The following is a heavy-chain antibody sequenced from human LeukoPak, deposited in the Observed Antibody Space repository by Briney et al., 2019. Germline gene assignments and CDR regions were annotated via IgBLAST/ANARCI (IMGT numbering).Heavy chain of an antibody. CDR3: ARDSVLRYFDWLSSPRNYYYYYMDV. V-gene: IGHV1-69*04. J-gene: IGHJ6*03. CDR1: GGTFSSYA. D-gene: IGHD3-9*01. CDR2: IIPILGIA. Sequence: SVKVSCKASGGTFSSYAIGWVRQAPGQGLEWMGRIIPILGIANYAQKFQGRVTITADKSTSTAYMELSSLRSEDTAVYYCARDSVLRYFDWLSSPRNYYYYYMDVWGKGTTVTVSS.